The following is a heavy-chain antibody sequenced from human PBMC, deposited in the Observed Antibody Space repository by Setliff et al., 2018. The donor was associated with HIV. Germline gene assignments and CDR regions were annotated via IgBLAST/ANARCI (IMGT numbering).Heavy chain of an antibody. CDR1: GGSFSDYY. CDR3: AREDTTGYYSLSAFDI. Sequence: SETLSLTCAVYGGSFSDYYWSWIRQPPGKGLEWIGEINHSGSTKYNPSLKSRVTMSVDTSKNQFSLKLKSVTAADTAVYHCAREDTTGYYSLSAFDIWGQGTLVTVSS. V-gene: IGHV4-34*01. CDR2: INHSGST. J-gene: IGHJ3*02. D-gene: IGHD3-22*01.